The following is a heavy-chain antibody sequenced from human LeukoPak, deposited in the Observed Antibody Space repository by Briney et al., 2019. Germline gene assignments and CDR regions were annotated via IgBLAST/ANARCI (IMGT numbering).Heavy chain of an antibody. CDR3: ARFPRKVRGNNYYYYYMDV. V-gene: IGHV4-4*02. Sequence: PSETLSLTCAVSGGSISSSNWWSWVRQPPGKGLEWIGEIYHSGSTNYNPSLKSRVTISVDTSKNQFSLKLSSVTAADTAVYYCARFPRKVRGNNYYYYYMDVWGKGTTVTVSS. D-gene: IGHD3-10*01. J-gene: IGHJ6*03. CDR2: IYHSGST. CDR1: GGSISSSNW.